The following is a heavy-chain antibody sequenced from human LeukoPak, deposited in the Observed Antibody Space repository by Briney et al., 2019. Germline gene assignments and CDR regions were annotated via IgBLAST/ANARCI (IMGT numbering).Heavy chain of an antibody. D-gene: IGHD1-26*01. V-gene: IGHV1-18*01. CDR1: GYTFMSHG. CDR3: ASGRPLGFDY. CDR2: ISGSSSNT. J-gene: IGHJ4*02. Sequence: ASVKVSCKAYGYTFMSHGISWVRQAPGQGLEWMGWISGSSSNTNYAQRLQGRVTMTTDTSTTTAYMELRSLRSDDTAVYYCASGRPLGFDYWGQGTLVTVSS.